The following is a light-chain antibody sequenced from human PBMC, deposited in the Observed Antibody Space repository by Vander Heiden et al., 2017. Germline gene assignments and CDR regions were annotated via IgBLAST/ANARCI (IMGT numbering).Light chain of an antibody. V-gene: IGLV3-9*01. J-gene: IGLJ3*02. CDR2: RDS. CDR1: NIGSKN. CDR3: QVWDSSTGV. Sequence: SYELTQPLSVSVALGQTARITCGENNIGSKNVHWYQQKPGQAPVLVIYRDSNRPSGIPERFSGSNSGNTATLTISRAQAGDEADYYCQVWDSSTGVFGGGTKLTVL.